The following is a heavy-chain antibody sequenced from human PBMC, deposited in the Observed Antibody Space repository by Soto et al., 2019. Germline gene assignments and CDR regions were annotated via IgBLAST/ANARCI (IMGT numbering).Heavy chain of an antibody. CDR2: LSGSGGST. CDR3: ARGFSAGKGSPPDY. J-gene: IGHJ4*02. CDR1: GFSFIKYA. Sequence: GSLSLSCAAPGFSFIKYAMSWVRQAPGKGLEWVSGLSGSGGSTSSADSVKGRFAISRDNSRNTLYLQMNSLRDGDTAIYYCARGFSAGKGSPPDYWGQGTLVTVSS. V-gene: IGHV3-23*01. D-gene: IGHD3-10*01.